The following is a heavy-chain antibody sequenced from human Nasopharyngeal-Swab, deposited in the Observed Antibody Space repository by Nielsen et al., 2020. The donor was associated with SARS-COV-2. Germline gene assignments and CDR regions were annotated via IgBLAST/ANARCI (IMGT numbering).Heavy chain of an antibody. Sequence: ASVKVSCKASGYTFTSYGISWVRQAPGQGLEWMGWISAYNGNTNYAQKLQGRVTMTTDTSTSTAYMELRSLRSDDTAVYYCARVTPTLYVSSGYLFDYWGQGTLVTVSS. CDR2: ISAYNGNT. D-gene: IGHD3-22*01. CDR3: ARVTPTLYVSSGYLFDY. CDR1: GYTFTSYG. J-gene: IGHJ4*02. V-gene: IGHV1-18*01.